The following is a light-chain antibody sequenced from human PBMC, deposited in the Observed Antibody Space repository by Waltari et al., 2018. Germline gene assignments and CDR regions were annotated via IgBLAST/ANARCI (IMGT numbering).Light chain of an antibody. CDR2: EGS. Sequence: QSALTQPASVSGSPGQSITISCTGTSSDVGGYNYVSWYQQHPGKAPKLMIFEGSNRPPGVSNRFSGPKSGNTASLTISGLQAEDEADYYCSSYTSSSTLVFGTGTKVTVL. V-gene: IGLV2-14*01. J-gene: IGLJ1*01. CDR1: SSDVGGYNY. CDR3: SSYTSSSTLV.